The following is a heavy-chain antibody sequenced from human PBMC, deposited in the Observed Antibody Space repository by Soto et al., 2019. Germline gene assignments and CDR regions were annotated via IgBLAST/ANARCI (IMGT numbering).Heavy chain of an antibody. CDR2: IYYRGNA. J-gene: IGHJ4*02. D-gene: IGHD3-9*01. CDR1: DDSINSDKYY. CDR3: ARLEGLATISYYFHF. V-gene: IGHV4-39*01. Sequence: QLQLQESGPGLVKPSETLSLTCSVSDDSINSDKYYWGWIRQPPGKGLEWIGSIYYRGNAYYNPSLQARVTISLDKSKSQYSLKLNSVTAADSAVYFCARLEGLATISYYFHFWGPGALVTVSS.